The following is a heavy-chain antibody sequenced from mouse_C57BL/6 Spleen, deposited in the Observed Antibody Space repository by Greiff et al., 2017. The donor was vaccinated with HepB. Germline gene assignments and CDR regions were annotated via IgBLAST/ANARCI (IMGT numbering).Heavy chain of an antibody. CDR3: AISTMISYYAMDY. CDR1: GYTFTSYW. CDR2: IHPSDSDT. D-gene: IGHD2-4*01. J-gene: IGHJ4*01. Sequence: VQLQQPGAELVKPGASVKVSCKASGYTFTSYWMHWVKQRPGQGLEWIGRIHPSDSDTNYNQKFKGKATLTVDKSSSTAYMQLSSLTSEDSAVYYCAISTMISYYAMDYWGQGTSVTVSS. V-gene: IGHV1-74*01.